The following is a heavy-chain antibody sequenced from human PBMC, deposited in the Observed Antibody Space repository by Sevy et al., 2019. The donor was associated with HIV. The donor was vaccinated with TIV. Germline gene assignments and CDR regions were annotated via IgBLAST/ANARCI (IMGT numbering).Heavy chain of an antibody. V-gene: IGHV3-48*03. D-gene: IGHD3-22*01. CDR3: ARDNYYDSRGYYPYWYFDL. CDR1: GFTFSSYE. J-gene: IGHJ2*01. Sequence: GGSLRLSCEASGFTFSSYEMNWVRQAPGKGLEWVSYISSSGSTIYYAVSVKGRFTISRDNAKNSLYLQMNSLRAEDTAVYYCARDNYYDSRGYYPYWYFDLWGRGTLVTVSS. CDR2: ISSSGSTI.